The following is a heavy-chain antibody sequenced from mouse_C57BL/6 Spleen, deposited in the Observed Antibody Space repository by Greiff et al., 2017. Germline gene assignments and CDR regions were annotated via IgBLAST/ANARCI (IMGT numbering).Heavy chain of an antibody. CDR1: GYTFTDYE. CDR3: PKRGVDD. J-gene: IGHJ4*01. CDR2: IDPENGGT. Sequence: QVQLQQSGAELVRPGASVTLSCKASGYTFTDYEMHWVQQTPVHGLEWIGSIDPENGGTAYHQKFKGKAILTADKSSSTAYMELRSLTSENSAVYCCPKRGVDDWGQGTSVTVSS. V-gene: IGHV1-15*01.